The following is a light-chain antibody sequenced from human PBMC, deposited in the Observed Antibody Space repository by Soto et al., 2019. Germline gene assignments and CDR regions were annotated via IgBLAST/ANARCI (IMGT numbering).Light chain of an antibody. J-gene: IGKJ1*01. CDR1: QSVSSD. V-gene: IGKV3-15*01. Sequence: EIVMTQSPATLSVSPGERATLSCRASQSVSSDLAWYQQKPGQAPRLLIYGASSRATGIPARFSGCGSGTDFTLTISSLQSEDFAVYYCHHYNNWPPARTCGQGTKVEIK. CDR3: HHYNNWPPART. CDR2: GAS.